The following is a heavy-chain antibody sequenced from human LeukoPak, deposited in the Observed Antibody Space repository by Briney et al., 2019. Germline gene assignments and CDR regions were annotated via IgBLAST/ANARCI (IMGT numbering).Heavy chain of an antibody. D-gene: IGHD4-17*01. Sequence: GRSLRLSCAASGFTFSSFGLHWVHQAPGKGLEWVALIRSDGSSKNYADSVKGRFTISRDTSKNTVHLQMNNLRAEDTAVYYCAKWSGDYPSYYLDYWGQGTLVTVSS. CDR2: IRSDGSSK. V-gene: IGHV3-33*06. CDR3: AKWSGDYPSYYLDY. CDR1: GFTFSSFG. J-gene: IGHJ4*02.